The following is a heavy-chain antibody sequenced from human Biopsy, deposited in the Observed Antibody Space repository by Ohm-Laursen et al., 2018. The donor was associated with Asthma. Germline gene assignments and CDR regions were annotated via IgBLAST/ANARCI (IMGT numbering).Heavy chain of an antibody. J-gene: IGHJ2*01. D-gene: IGHD6-6*01. CDR1: GDAMSTSGSY. CDR3: ARAVSSSSYWYFDL. CDR2: IYYSGRT. Sequence: SDTLSLTCNVSGDAMSTSGSYWGWIRQSPGKGLEWIGSIYYSGRTYYNPSLEGRVTISADTPKNHFSLKVTSVTAADTAVYYCARAVSSSSYWYFDLWGRGDLVTVSS. V-gene: IGHV4-39*02.